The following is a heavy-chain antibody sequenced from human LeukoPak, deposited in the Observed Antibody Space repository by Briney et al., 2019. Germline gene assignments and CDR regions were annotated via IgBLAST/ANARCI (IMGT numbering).Heavy chain of an antibody. CDR3: ARGNYGDPSNDAFDI. Sequence: PSQTLSLTCTVSGGSISSGSYYWSWIRQPAGKGLEWIGRIYTSGSTNYNPSLKSRVTISVDTSKNQFSLKLSSVTAADTAVYYCARGNYGDPSNDAFDIWGQGTMVTVSS. CDR1: GGSISSGSYY. D-gene: IGHD4-17*01. V-gene: IGHV4-61*02. J-gene: IGHJ3*02. CDR2: IYTSGST.